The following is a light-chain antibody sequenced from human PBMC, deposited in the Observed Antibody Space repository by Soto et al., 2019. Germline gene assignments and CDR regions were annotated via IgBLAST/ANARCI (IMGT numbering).Light chain of an antibody. CDR2: EGS. CDR1: SSDVGNYNL. V-gene: IGLV2-23*03. Sequence: QPVLTQPASVSGSPGQSITISCTGTSSDVGNYNLVSWYQQHPGKAPKLMIYEGSKRPSGVSNRFSGSKSGNTASLTISGLQAEDEADYYCCSYAGSSTFVFGTGTKVTVL. J-gene: IGLJ1*01. CDR3: CSYAGSSTFV.